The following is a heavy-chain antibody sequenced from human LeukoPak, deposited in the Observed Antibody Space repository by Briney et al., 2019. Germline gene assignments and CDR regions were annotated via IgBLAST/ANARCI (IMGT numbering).Heavy chain of an antibody. Sequence: GGSLRLSCAASGFPLSSYSINWVRQAPGKGLEWVSYISSSGSAIYYVDSVRGRFTVSRDNAKNSLFLQMNSPRADDTAVYYCVRVKGSYFDYWGQGALVTVSS. J-gene: IGHJ4*02. D-gene: IGHD2-15*01. CDR3: VRVKGSYFDY. CDR1: GFPLSSYS. V-gene: IGHV3-48*01. CDR2: ISSSGSAI.